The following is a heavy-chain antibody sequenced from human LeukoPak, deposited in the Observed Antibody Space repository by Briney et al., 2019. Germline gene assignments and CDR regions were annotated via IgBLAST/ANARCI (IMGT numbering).Heavy chain of an antibody. Sequence: GASVKVSCKASVYTFTTNDINWVRQAAGQGLEWMGWMNPNSGHTDYAPKFQGRITMTRNTSINTAYMELSSLTSEDTAVYLCARAVSGDFALDSWGQGTLVTVSS. CDR1: VYTFTTND. CDR2: MNPNSGHT. J-gene: IGHJ4*02. V-gene: IGHV1-8*01. CDR3: ARAVSGDFALDS.